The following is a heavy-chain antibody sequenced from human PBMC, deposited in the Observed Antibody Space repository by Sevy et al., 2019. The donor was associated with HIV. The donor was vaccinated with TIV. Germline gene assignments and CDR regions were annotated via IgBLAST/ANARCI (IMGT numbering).Heavy chain of an antibody. V-gene: IGHV3-21*06. CDR3: AIGPPPFYGMDV. Sequence: GGSLRLSCAASGFTFSSYNMNWGRQAPGKGLEWVSSITSTSDYIYYTDSLKGRWTISRDNAKTLLYLQMNSLRAEETAVYYCAIGPPPFYGMDVWGQGTTVTVSS. CDR1: GFTFSSYN. J-gene: IGHJ6*02. CDR2: ITSTSDYI.